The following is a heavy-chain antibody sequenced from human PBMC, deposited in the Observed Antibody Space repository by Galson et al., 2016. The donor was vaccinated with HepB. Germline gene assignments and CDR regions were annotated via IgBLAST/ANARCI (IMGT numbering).Heavy chain of an antibody. CDR1: GFIFSSYG. Sequence: SLRLSCAASGFIFSSYGMHWVRQAPGKGPEWVAVIWYDGSTKYYADSVKGRFTISRDNSKNTLYLQMNSLRAEDTAVYYCARSQGNWAPLSYYMDVWGKGTTVTVSS. D-gene: IGHD7-27*01. CDR2: IWYDGSTK. J-gene: IGHJ6*03. V-gene: IGHV3-33*01. CDR3: ARSQGNWAPLSYYMDV.